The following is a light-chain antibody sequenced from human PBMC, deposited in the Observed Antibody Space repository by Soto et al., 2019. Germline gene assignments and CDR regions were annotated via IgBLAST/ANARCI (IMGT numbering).Light chain of an antibody. Sequence: SSELTQPPSVSVAPGQTASITCGGDNIGSKSVHWYRQRPGHAPVLLVYANTDRPSAIPERFSGSNSGNTATLTISGVEAGDEADYYCQVWHSGRDHLYVFGTGTKLTVL. V-gene: IGLV3-21*02. CDR2: ANT. CDR3: QVWHSGRDHLYV. J-gene: IGLJ1*01. CDR1: NIGSKS.